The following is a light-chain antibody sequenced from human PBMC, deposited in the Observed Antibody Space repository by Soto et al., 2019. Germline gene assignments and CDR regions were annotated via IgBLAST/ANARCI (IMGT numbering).Light chain of an antibody. V-gene: IGLV2-14*01. CDR3: SSYTISTTLV. Sequence: QSALTQPASVSGSPGQSITISCTGTSSDVGGSEYVSWYQQHPGKAPKAMIYEVSDRPSGVSHRFSGSKSANTATLTISGLQPEDEADYYCSSYTISTTLVFGTGTKVTVL. J-gene: IGLJ1*01. CDR2: EVS. CDR1: SSDVGGSEY.